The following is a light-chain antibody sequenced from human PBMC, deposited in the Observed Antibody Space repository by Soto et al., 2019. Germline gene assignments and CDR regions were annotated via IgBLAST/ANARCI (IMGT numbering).Light chain of an antibody. CDR1: QRVSSSY. Sequence: EIVLTQSPGTLSLSPGERATLSCRASQRVSSSYLAWYQQTPGQAPRLLIYGASSRATGIPDRFSGSGSGTDFTLTISRLEPEDCAVYYCQQYGSSPSTFGQGTKLEIK. J-gene: IGKJ2*01. CDR3: QQYGSSPST. V-gene: IGKV3-20*01. CDR2: GAS.